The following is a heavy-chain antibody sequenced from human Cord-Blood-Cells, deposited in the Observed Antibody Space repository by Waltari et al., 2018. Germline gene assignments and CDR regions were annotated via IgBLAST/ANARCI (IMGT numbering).Heavy chain of an antibody. CDR1: GFTFSSYW. CDR2: INSDGNST. V-gene: IGHV3-74*01. Sequence: EVQLVESGGGLVQPGGSLRLSCAASGFTFSSYWMHWVRQAPGKGLGGVSRINSDGNSTSYADSVKGRFTISRDNAKNTLYLQMNSLRAEDTAVYYCAREVGATHAFDIWGQGTMVTDSS. J-gene: IGHJ3*02. D-gene: IGHD1-26*01. CDR3: AREVGATHAFDI.